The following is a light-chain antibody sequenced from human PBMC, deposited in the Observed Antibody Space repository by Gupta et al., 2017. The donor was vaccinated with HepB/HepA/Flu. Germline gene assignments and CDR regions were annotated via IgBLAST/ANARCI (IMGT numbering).Light chain of an antibody. CDR3: QVWESTSDDPLL. CDR1: NIGSKS. Sequence: SSVLTPPPSLSVAPGRAARITCGGNNIGSKSVHCYQQKPGQTPVLFVFDDSDRPSGSPARCSGSNSGSTATLTISSVAAGEEDDYYCQVWESTSDDPLLFGGGTKLTVL. J-gene: IGLJ2*01. CDR2: DDS. V-gene: IGLV3-21*03.